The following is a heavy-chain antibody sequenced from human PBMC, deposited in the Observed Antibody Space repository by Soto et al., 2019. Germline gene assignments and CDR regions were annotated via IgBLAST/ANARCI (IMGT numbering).Heavy chain of an antibody. CDR3: ARSIDS. Sequence: QVQLQESGPGLLKPSQTLSLTCTVSGGSISSGGYYWSWIRQHPGKGLVWIGYIFYSGSTYSNPSLRSRVSISVDTSKNQCSLTLSSVTAAAPAVYYCARSIDSWGQGTLVTVSS. CDR1: GGSISSGGYY. J-gene: IGHJ5*01. CDR2: IFYSGST. V-gene: IGHV4-31*03.